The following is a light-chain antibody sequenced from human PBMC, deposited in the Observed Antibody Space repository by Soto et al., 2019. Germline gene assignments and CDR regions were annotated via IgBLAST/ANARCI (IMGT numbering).Light chain of an antibody. J-gene: IGKJ1*01. CDR2: GAS. CDR3: QQCTNWPRT. Sequence: EVVRTQSPVTLSVSPGERATLSCRVSQSVSTNLAWYQQKPGQSPRLLIYGASTRATGIPDRFSGSGSGTEFTLTISSLQSEDSAVYYCQQCTNWPRTFGQGTKVEIK. CDR1: QSVSTN. V-gene: IGKV3-15*01.